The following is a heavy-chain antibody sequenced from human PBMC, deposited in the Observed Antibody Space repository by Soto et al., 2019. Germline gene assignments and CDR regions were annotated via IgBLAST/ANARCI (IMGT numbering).Heavy chain of an antibody. CDR1: GSSSTSYW. CDR3: ARVTVSRPPSYYGMDV. J-gene: IGHJ6*02. CDR2: IDPSESNT. D-gene: IGHD6-6*01. V-gene: IGHV5-10-1*01. Sequence: GASQNTSCKASGSSSTSYWISWLRQLPGKGLERMGRIDPSESNTNYSPPYHSHITTSADKSISTAYLQWSSLKASDTDMYYCARVTVSRPPSYYGMDVWGQGTTVTVSS.